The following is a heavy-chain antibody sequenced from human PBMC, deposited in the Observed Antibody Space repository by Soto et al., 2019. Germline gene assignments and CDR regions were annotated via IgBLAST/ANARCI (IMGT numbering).Heavy chain of an antibody. CDR2: IYYSGST. J-gene: IGHJ1*01. CDR1: GYSISSSNW. D-gene: IGHD3-22*01. CDR3: ARAPQISGYYPDYFQH. V-gene: IGHV4-28*03. Sequence: SETLSLTCAVSGYSISSSNWWGWIRQPPGKGLEWIGYIYYSGSTYYSPSLKSRVTMSVDTSKNQFSLKLSSVTAVDTAVYYCARAPQISGYYPDYFQHWGQGTLVTV.